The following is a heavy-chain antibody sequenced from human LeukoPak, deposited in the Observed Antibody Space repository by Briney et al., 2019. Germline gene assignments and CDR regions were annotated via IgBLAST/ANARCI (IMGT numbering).Heavy chain of an antibody. CDR2: IIPIFGTA. V-gene: IGHV1-69*01. CDR1: GGTFSSYA. D-gene: IGHD2-2*02. CDR3: ARGGRVPAAIWGNWFDP. Sequence: SVKVSCKASGGTFSSYAISWVRQAPGQGLEWMGGIIPIFGTANYAQKFQGRVTITADESTSTAYMELSSLRSEDTAVYYCARGGRVPAAIWGNWFDPWGQGTLVTVSS. J-gene: IGHJ5*02.